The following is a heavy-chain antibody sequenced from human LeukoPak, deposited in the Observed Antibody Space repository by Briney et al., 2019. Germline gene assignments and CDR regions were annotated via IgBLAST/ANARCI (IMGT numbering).Heavy chain of an antibody. Sequence: GGSLRLSCATSGFTFSSYSMNWVRQAPGKGLEWVSYISSSSSYIYYADSVKGRFTISRDNAKNSLYLQMNSLRAEDTAVYYCARGTAAAGIEYFQHWGQGTLVTVSS. CDR1: GFTFSSYS. V-gene: IGHV3-21*05. CDR3: ARGTAAAGIEYFQH. CDR2: ISSSSSYI. D-gene: IGHD6-13*01. J-gene: IGHJ1*01.